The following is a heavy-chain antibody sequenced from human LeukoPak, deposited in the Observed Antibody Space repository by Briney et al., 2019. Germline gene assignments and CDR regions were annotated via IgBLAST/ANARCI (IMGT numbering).Heavy chain of an antibody. CDR1: GFTVSSNY. J-gene: IGHJ3*02. CDR3: ARDTDTMVRGVIGAFDI. V-gene: IGHV3-53*01. CDR2: IYSGGST. D-gene: IGHD3-10*01. Sequence: GGSLRLSCAASGFTVSSNYMSWVRQAPGKGLEWVSVIYSGGSTYYADSVKGRFTISRDNSKNTLYLQMNSLRAEDTAVYYCARDTDTMVRGVIGAFDIWGQGTMVTVSS.